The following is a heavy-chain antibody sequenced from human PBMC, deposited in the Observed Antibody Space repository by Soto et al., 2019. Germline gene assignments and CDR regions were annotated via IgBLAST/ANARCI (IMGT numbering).Heavy chain of an antibody. CDR2: ISGSGGST. CDR1: GFTFSSYA. CDR3: AKSPFYCSGGICYIPDY. Sequence: EVQLLESGGGLVQPGGSLRLSCAASGFTFSSYAMSWVRQAPGKGLEWVSAISGSGGSTYYADSVKGRFTISRDNSKNTLYLQMNSLRAEDTAVYYCAKSPFYCSGGICYIPDYWGQGTLVTVSS. V-gene: IGHV3-23*01. J-gene: IGHJ4*02. D-gene: IGHD2-15*01.